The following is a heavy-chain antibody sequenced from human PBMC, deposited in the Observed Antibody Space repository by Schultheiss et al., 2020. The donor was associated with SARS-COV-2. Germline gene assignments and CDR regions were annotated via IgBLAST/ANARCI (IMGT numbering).Heavy chain of an antibody. D-gene: IGHD3-22*01. CDR2: IHYTGGT. J-gene: IGHJ4*02. V-gene: IGHV4-31*03. CDR1: GGSINSNSYY. CDR3: ARVGDSRSYRYFNV. Sequence: SETLSLTCTVSGGSINSNSYYWDWIRQPPGKGLEWIGYIHYTGGTEYNPSLKSRVTISRDTSKNQLSLKLTAVTAADTAVYYCARVGDSRSYRYFNVWGQGTLVTVSS.